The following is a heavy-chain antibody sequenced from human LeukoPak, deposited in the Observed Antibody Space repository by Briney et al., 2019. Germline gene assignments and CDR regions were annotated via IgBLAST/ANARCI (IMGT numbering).Heavy chain of an antibody. Sequence: PSETLSLTCSVSGGSISGGSISGYHWSWIRQPPGKGLELIAYMHYSGTTHYNPSLKSRVSISVDTSRKQISLELTSVTAADTAVYYCAREAPNWNYYYWGQGTLVTVSS. CDR1: GGSISGGSISGYH. CDR3: AREAPNWNYYY. V-gene: IGHV4-61*08. J-gene: IGHJ4*02. CDR2: MHYSGTT. D-gene: IGHD1-7*01.